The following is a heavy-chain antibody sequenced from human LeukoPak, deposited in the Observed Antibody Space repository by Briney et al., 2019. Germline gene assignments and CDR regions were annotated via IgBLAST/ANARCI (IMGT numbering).Heavy chain of an antibody. CDR2: IYYSVST. Sequence: PSETLSLTCTFSGGSISSYYWSWVRQPPGKGLEWIGYIYYSVSTNYNPSLKSRVTISVDTSKNQFSLKLGSVTAADTAVYYCARSRGIAARLAAWGQGTLVTVSS. CDR1: GGSISSYY. J-gene: IGHJ4*02. CDR3: ARSRGIAARLAA. V-gene: IGHV4-59*01. D-gene: IGHD6-6*01.